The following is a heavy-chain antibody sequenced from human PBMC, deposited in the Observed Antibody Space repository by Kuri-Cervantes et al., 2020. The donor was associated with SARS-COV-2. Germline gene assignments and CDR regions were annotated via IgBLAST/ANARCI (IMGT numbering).Heavy chain of an antibody. CDR1: GYSFTSHW. D-gene: IGHD2-15*01. CDR3: ATSIVVVVAAPFDY. V-gene: IGHV1-69*13. CDR2: IIPIFGTA. Sequence: SVKVSCKGSGYSFTSHWISWVRQAPGQGLEWMGGIIPIFGTANYAQKFQGRVTITADESTSTAYMELSSLRSEDTAVYYCATSIVVVVAAPFDYWGQGTLVTVSS. J-gene: IGHJ4*02.